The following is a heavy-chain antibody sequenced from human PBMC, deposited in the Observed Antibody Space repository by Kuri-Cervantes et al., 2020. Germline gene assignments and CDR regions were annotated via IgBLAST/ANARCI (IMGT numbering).Heavy chain of an antibody. CDR2: ISYDGSNK. V-gene: IGHV3-30-3*01. J-gene: IGHJ6*03. CDR1: GFTFSSYA. CDR3: AREGGYRDDFWSGYLGYYYYMDV. Sequence: GGSLRLSCAASGFTFSSYAMHWVRQAPGKGLEWVAVISYDGSNKYYADSVKGRFTTSRDNSKNTLYLQMNSLRAEDTAVYYCAREGGYRDDFWSGYLGYYYYMDVWGKGTTVTVSS. D-gene: IGHD3-3*01.